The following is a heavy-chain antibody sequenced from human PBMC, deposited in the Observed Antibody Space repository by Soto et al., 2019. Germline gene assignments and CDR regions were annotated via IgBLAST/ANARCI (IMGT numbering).Heavy chain of an antibody. V-gene: IGHV4-31*03. CDR2: IYYSGST. CDR3: ARSGYSYGTLYYYYGMDV. D-gene: IGHD5-18*01. J-gene: IGHJ6*02. Sequence: SETLSITCTVSGGSISSGGYYWSWIRQHPGKGLEWIGYIYYSGSTYYNPSLKSRVTISVDTSKNQFSLKLSSVTAADTAVYYCARSGYSYGTLYYYYGMDVWGQGTTVTVSS. CDR1: GGSISSGGYY.